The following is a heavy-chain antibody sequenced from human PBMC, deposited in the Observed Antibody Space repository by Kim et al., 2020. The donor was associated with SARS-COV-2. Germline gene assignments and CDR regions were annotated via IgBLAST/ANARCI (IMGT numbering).Heavy chain of an antibody. CDR3: ARVRSSGWTGFDY. Sequence: ASVKVSCKASGYTFTGYFMHWVRQAPGQGLEWMGRINPNSGGTNFAQKFQGRVTMTRDTSISTAYLELSRLTSDDTAVYFCARVRSSGWTGFDYWGQGSLVTVSP. CDR1: GYTFTGYF. CDR2: INPNSGGT. D-gene: IGHD6-19*01. V-gene: IGHV1-2*06. J-gene: IGHJ4*02.